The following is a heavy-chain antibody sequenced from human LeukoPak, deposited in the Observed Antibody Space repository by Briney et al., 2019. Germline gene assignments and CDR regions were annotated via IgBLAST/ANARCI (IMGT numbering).Heavy chain of an antibody. V-gene: IGHV3-23*01. CDR1: GFTFSNYA. Sequence: PGGSLRLSCAASGFTFSNYAMGWVRPAPGKGLGWVSTISGTGGSTSYAASVKSRFNISRDNHKIILYLQMNSLRAEDTAVYYYAKEWRSAQFKAYYIWGQGTLVIVSS. J-gene: IGHJ3*02. CDR2: ISGTGGST. D-gene: IGHD3-3*01. CDR3: AKEWRSAQFKAYYI.